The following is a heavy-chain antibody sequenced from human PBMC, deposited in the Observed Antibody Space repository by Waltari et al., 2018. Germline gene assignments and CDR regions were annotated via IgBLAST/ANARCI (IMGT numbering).Heavy chain of an antibody. CDR2: ISGSGGST. V-gene: IGHV3-23*01. Sequence: EVQLLESGGGLVQPGGSLRLSCAAYGFTFSSYAMSWVRQAPGKGLEWVSAISGSGGSTYYADSVKGRFTISRDNSKNTLYLQMNSLRAEDTAVYYCAKDRVGKIAVAGDFQHWGQGTLVTVSS. CDR3: AKDRVGKIAVAGDFQH. D-gene: IGHD6-19*01. J-gene: IGHJ1*01. CDR1: GFTFSSYA.